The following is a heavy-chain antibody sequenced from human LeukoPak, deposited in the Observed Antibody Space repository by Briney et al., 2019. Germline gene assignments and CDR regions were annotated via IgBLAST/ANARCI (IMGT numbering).Heavy chain of an antibody. CDR1: GFTFSSYA. V-gene: IGHV3-64*01. J-gene: IGHJ4*02. D-gene: IGHD1-26*01. Sequence: GGSLRLSCAASGFTFSSYAMHRVRQAPGKGLEYVSAISSNGGSTYYANSVKGRFTISRDNSKNTLYLQMGSLRAEDMAVYYCARSSGSYIGDVDYWGQGTLVTVSS. CDR3: ARSSGSYIGDVDY. CDR2: ISSNGGST.